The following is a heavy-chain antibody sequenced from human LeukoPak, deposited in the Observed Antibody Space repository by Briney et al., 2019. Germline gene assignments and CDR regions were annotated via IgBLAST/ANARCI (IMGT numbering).Heavy chain of an antibody. CDR3: ARESYDSSGYSVPFDY. Sequence: GGSLRLSCAASGFTFSSYEMNWVRQAPGKGLEWISYISSSSSTIYYADSVKGRFTISRDNAKNSLYLQMNSLRDEDTAVYYCARESYDSSGYSVPFDYWGQGTLVTVSS. J-gene: IGHJ4*02. V-gene: IGHV3-48*02. CDR1: GFTFSSYE. D-gene: IGHD3-22*01. CDR2: ISSSSSTI.